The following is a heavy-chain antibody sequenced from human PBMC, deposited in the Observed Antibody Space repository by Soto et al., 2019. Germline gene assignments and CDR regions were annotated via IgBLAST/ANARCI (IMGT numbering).Heavy chain of an antibody. CDR1: GFTFSSYW. CDR3: ARPQPGGTGLSYYYYYYMDV. V-gene: IGHV3-7*01. J-gene: IGHJ6*03. CDR2: IKQDGSEK. D-gene: IGHD3-9*01. Sequence: GESLKISCAASGFTFSSYWMSWVRQAPGKGLEWVANIKQDGSEKYYVDSVKGRFTISRDNAKNSLYLQMNSLRAEDTAVYYRARPQPGGTGLSYYYYYYMDVWGKGTTVTVSS.